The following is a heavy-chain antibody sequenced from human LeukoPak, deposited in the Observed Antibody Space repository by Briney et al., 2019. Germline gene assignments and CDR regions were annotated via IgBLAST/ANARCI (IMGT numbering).Heavy chain of an antibody. J-gene: IGHJ4*02. CDR2: ISSSGSTI. CDR1: GFTFSSYA. Sequence: GGSLRLSCAASGFTFSSYAMSWVRQAPGKGLEWVSYISSSGSTIHYADSVKGRFTISRDNAKHSLYLQMNSLRAEDTAVYYCARTPSRGYSYDYWGQGTLVTVSS. CDR3: ARTPSRGYSYDY. V-gene: IGHV3-48*03. D-gene: IGHD5-18*01.